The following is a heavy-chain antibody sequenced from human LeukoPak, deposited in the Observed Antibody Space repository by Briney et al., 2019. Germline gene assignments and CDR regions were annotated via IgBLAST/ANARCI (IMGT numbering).Heavy chain of an antibody. Sequence: ASVKVSCKASGYTFTEYYLHWVRQAPGQGLECMGWVNPNSGGTHYAQKFQGRVSMTRDTSTSTAYMELSSLRSDDTAVYYCARDNSVGDNAWWFDPWGQGTLVTVSS. D-gene: IGHD1-26*01. V-gene: IGHV1-2*02. CDR2: VNPNSGGT. CDR1: GYTFTEYY. J-gene: IGHJ5*02. CDR3: ARDNSVGDNAWWFDP.